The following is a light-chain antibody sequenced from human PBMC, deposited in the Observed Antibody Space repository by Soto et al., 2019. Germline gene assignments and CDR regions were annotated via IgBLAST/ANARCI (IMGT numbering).Light chain of an antibody. J-gene: IGKJ4*01. CDR1: QSVSSSY. CDR2: GAS. V-gene: IGKV3-20*01. CDR3: QQYGSSLLT. Sequence: EIVLTQSPGTLYLSPGERATLSCRASQSVSSSYLAWYQQKPGQAPGLLFYGASSRATGIPDRFSGSGSGTDFTLTISRLEPEDFAVYYCQQYGSSLLTFGGGPKVEIK.